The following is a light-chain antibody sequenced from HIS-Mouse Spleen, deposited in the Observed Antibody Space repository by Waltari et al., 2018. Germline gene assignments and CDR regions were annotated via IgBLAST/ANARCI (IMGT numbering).Light chain of an antibody. J-gene: IGLJ2*01. CDR3: QVWDSSSDHVV. CDR1: NIGSKS. V-gene: IGLV3-21*03. CDR2: DDS. Sequence: SYVLTQPPSVSVAPGKTARITCGGNNIGSKSVHWYQEKPGQAPVLVVYDDSDRPSGIPERFSGSTSGNTATLTVSRVEAVDEADYYCQVWDSSSDHVVFGGGTKLTVL.